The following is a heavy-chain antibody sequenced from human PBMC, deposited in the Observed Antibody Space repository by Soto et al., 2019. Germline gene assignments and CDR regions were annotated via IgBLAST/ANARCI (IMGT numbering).Heavy chain of an antibody. V-gene: IGHV4-30-4*01. CDR3: ARDDRPLSSYGMDV. J-gene: IGHJ6*02. Sequence: SETLSLTCIVSGGSISSGDYYWSWIRQPPGNGLEWIGYISYIGSTYYNPSLKSRVTISVDTSKNQFSLKLSSVTAADTAVYYCARDDRPLSSYGMDVWGQGTTVTVSS. CDR1: GGSISSGDYY. CDR2: ISYIGST.